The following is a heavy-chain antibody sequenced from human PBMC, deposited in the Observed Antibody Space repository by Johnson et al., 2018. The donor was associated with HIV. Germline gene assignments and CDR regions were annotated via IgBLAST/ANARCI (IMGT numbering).Heavy chain of an antibody. D-gene: IGHD7-27*01. Sequence: VQLVESGGGVVQPGRSLRLSCVASGFTFSSYGMNWVRQAPGKGLEWVANIKQDGSEKYYVDSVKGRFTISRDNAKNSLYLQMDSLRDEDTAFYYCARDPSTQDSRLIGDFGAFDIWGQGTMVIVYS. CDR3: ARDPSTQDSRLIGDFGAFDI. V-gene: IGHV3-7*03. J-gene: IGHJ3*02. CDR1: GFTFSSYG. CDR2: IKQDGSEK.